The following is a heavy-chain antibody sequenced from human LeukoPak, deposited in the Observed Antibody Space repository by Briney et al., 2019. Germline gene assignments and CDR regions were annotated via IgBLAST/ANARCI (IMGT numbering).Heavy chain of an antibody. Sequence: SETLSLTCAVYGGSFSGYYWSWIHQPPGKGLEWIGEINHSGSTNYNPSLKSRVTISVDTSKNQSSLKLSSVTAADTAVYYCARGRRRQLWSSPYYGMDVWGQGTTVTVSS. V-gene: IGHV4-34*01. CDR2: INHSGST. D-gene: IGHD5-18*01. CDR3: ARGRRRQLWSSPYYGMDV. CDR1: GGSFSGYY. J-gene: IGHJ6*02.